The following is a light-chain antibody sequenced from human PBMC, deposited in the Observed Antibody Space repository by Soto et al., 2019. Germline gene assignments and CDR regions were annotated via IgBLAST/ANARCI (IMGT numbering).Light chain of an antibody. CDR3: QHYHYYSGA. V-gene: IGKV1-5*01. J-gene: IGKJ4*01. CDR2: DAS. Sequence: DTQMTQSPSTLSASVGDRVTITCRASQSISRSLAWYQQKPGKAPNLIVYDASSLQTGVPARFSGSGSGTQFTRAISSLQPDDFATYYCQHYHYYSGAFGGGTKVEMK. CDR1: QSISRS.